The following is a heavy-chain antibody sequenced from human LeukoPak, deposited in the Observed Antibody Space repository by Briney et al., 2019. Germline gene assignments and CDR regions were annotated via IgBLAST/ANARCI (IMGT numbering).Heavy chain of an antibody. J-gene: IGHJ4*02. CDR1: GGTFSSYA. CDR3: ARDPGSGWPKY. CDR2: IIPIFGIA. D-gene: IGHD6-19*01. V-gene: IGHV1-69*04. Sequence: AVKVSCKASGGTFSSYAISWVRQAPGQGLEWMGSIIPIFGIANYAQKFQGRVTITADKSTSTDYMELSSLRSEDTAVYYCARDPGSGWPKYWGQGTLVTVSS.